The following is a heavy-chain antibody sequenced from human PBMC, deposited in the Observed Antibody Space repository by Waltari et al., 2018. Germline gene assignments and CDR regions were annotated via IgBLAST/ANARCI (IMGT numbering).Heavy chain of an antibody. CDR3: ARDHGRGWCDP. CDR1: GFTVSSNY. V-gene: IGHV3-66*02. J-gene: IGHJ5*02. CDR2: FYSGGRT. D-gene: IGHD3-16*01. Sequence: VQLVESGGDLVQPGGSLRLSCAASGFTVSSNYMSWVRQAPGKGLGLVSVFYSGGRTYYADSVKGRFTNCRDNSKNTLYLQMNSLRAEDTAVYYCARDHGRGWCDPWGQGTLVTVSS.